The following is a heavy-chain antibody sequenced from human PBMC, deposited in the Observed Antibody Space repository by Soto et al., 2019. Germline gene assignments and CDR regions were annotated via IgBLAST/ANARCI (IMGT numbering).Heavy chain of an antibody. Sequence: VASVKVSCKVSGYTLTELSMHWVRQAPGKGLEWMGGFDPEDGETIYAQKFQGRVTMTEDTSTDTAYMELSSLRSEDTAVYYCAAPTYPHSYGYGKSQHGYFDYWGQGTLVTVSS. CDR3: AAPTYPHSYGYGKSQHGYFDY. CDR2: FDPEDGET. V-gene: IGHV1-24*01. CDR1: GYTLTELS. D-gene: IGHD5-18*01. J-gene: IGHJ4*02.